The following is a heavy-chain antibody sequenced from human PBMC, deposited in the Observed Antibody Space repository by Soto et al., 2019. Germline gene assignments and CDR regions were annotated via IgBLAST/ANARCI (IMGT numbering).Heavy chain of an antibody. CDR1: GYTFTSYG. Sequence: ASVKVSCKASGYTFTSYGISWVRQAPGQGLEWMGWISAYNGNTNYAQKLQGRVTMTTDTSTSTAYMELRSLRSDDTAVYYCARDRIYDSSGYRGLDPWGQGTLVTVSS. J-gene: IGHJ5*02. CDR2: ISAYNGNT. V-gene: IGHV1-18*01. D-gene: IGHD3-22*01. CDR3: ARDRIYDSSGYRGLDP.